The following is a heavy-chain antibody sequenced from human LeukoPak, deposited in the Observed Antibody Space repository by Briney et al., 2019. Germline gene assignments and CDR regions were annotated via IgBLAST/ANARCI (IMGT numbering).Heavy chain of an antibody. CDR2: IRYDRSNK. CDR3: AKDLSTNFYDSSAFFNY. V-gene: IGHV3-30*02. J-gene: IGHJ4*02. D-gene: IGHD3-22*01. CDR1: GFTFSDYG. Sequence: PVGSLRLSCAASGFTFSDYGMHWVRQAPGKGLEWVAFIRYDRSNKYYADSVKGRFTISRDNSENTVYLQMNSLRDEDTAVYYCAKDLSTNFYDSSAFFNYWGQGTLVIVSS.